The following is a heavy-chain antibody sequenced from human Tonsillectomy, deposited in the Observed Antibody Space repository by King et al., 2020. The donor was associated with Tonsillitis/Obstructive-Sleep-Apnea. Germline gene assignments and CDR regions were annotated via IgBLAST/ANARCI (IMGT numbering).Heavy chain of an antibody. CDR1: GFSFSKGW. Sequence: DVQLVESGGGLVKPGGPPRLSCVASGFSFSKGWMNWVRQAPGKGLEWVGRIKSKPDGGTIDYDAPVKGRFTISRDASKNTLYVQMNSLKTEDTAVYYCTTRFSEYCSGGSCYYGLDVWGQGTTVTVSS. CDR3: TTRFSEYCSGGSCYYGLDV. CDR2: IKSKPDGGTI. V-gene: IGHV3-15*07. J-gene: IGHJ6*02. D-gene: IGHD2-15*01.